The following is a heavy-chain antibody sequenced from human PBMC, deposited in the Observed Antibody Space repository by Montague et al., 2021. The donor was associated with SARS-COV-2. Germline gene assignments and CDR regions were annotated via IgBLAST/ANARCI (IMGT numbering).Heavy chain of an antibody. Sequence: SLRLSCAASGFIFSSYEMNWVRQAPGKGLEWVSYISNSGDTKYYADSVKGRFTISRDNAKNSLYLQMSSLRAGDTAVYYCARAGADYYYDSSGFLYWGQGILVTVSS. D-gene: IGHD3-22*01. CDR1: GFIFSSYE. V-gene: IGHV3-48*03. CDR2: ISNSGDTK. J-gene: IGHJ4*02. CDR3: ARAGADYYYDSSGFLY.